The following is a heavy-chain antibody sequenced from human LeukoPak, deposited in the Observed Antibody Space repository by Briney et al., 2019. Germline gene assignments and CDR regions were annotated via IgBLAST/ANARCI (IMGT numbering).Heavy chain of an antibody. D-gene: IGHD3-3*01. Sequence: GGSLRLSCAASGFTFNKAWMSWVRQAPGKGLEWVGRIKSKTDGGTTDYATAVKGRFLISRDDPKDTVYLQMNSLKIDDTAIYYCTTDFYDFWSGYTDYWGQGTPVTVSS. CDR1: GFTFNKAW. CDR2: IKSKTDGGTT. V-gene: IGHV3-15*01. J-gene: IGHJ4*02. CDR3: TTDFYDFWSGYTDY.